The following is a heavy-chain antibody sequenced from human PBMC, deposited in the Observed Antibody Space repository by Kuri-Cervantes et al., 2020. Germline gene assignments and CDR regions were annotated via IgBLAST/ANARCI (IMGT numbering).Heavy chain of an antibody. D-gene: IGHD3-3*01. CDR3: TVSLGVAYYDFWSGYVI. CDR1: GFTFSSFA. J-gene: IGHJ3*02. Sequence: GGSLRLSCAASGFTFSSFAMSWVRQGPGKGLEWVSGMTNSGDGYYADSVKGRSTISRDNSKNTLYLQMNSLKTEDTAVYYCTVSLGVAYYDFWSGYVIWGQGTMVTVSS. V-gene: IGHV3-23*01. CDR2: MTNSGDG.